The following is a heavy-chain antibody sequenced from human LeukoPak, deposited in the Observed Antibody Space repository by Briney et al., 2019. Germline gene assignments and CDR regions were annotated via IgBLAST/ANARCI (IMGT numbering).Heavy chain of an antibody. D-gene: IGHD3-10*01. CDR2: IYYSGST. J-gene: IGHJ5*02. Sequence: SETLSLTCTVSGGSISSSSYYWGWIRQPPGKGLEWIGSIYYSGSTNYNPSLKSRVTISVDTSKNQFSLKLSSVTAADTAVYYCARRRLMVRGVNWFDPWGQGTLVIVSS. CDR1: GGSISSSSYY. V-gene: IGHV4-39*07. CDR3: ARRRLMVRGVNWFDP.